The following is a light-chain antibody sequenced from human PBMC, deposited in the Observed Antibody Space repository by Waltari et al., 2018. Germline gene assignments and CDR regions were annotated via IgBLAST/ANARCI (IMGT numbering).Light chain of an antibody. CDR1: QSVGND. J-gene: IGKJ3*01. CDR2: SAS. Sequence: EVVMTQSPATLSVSPGERVTLSCRASQSVGNDLAWYQHRPGQAPRLLIYSASTRAIGIPARFSGSGSGTEFTLTISGMESADFAVYYCQHYHDWPPGAFGPGTKVD. V-gene: IGKV3-15*01. CDR3: QHYHDWPPGA.